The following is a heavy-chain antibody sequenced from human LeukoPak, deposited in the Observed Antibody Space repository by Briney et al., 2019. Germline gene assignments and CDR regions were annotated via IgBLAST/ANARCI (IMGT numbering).Heavy chain of an antibody. J-gene: IGHJ4*02. CDR1: GYSISSGYY. CDR2: AYHNGRT. D-gene: IGHD3-10*01. V-gene: IGHV4-38-2*01. Sequence: SETRSLTCAVAGYSISSGYYWGWIRQSPGKGREWIGSAYHNGRTYYSPSLKSRVTISVDTSKNQVSLKLSSVTAADTAVYYCARAKSIITEVRGAVPGRFDFWGQGTLVTVSS. CDR3: ARAKSIITEVRGAVPGRFDF.